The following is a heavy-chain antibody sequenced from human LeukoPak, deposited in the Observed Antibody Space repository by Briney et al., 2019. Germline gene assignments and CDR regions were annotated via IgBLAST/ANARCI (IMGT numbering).Heavy chain of an antibody. Sequence: PGGSLRLSCTASGFTFRDYYVTWIRQAPGKGLEWVSYIRSTGSSTAYADSVKGRFAISRDNANNSLYLQMNGLRVEDTAVYYCARVYYASWSGQPLSQHWLDPWGQGTLVTVSS. J-gene: IGHJ5*02. V-gene: IGHV3-11*04. CDR3: ARVYYASWSGQPLSQHWLDP. D-gene: IGHD3-3*01. CDR2: IRSTGSST. CDR1: GFTFRDYY.